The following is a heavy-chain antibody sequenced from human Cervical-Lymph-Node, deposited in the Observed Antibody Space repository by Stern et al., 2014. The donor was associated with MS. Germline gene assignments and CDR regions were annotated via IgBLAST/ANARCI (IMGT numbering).Heavy chain of an antibody. V-gene: IGHV4-59*02. CDR2: ISDTGTT. D-gene: IGHD2-21*02. J-gene: IGHJ2*01. CDR3: ARDPSTTASDWFFDL. CDR1: GGAVSDYY. Sequence: QVQLQESGPGLVKPSETLSLTCTDSGGAVSDYYWTWIRQRPGKGLEWIGYISDTGTTNYNPSLHSRVTITLDTSQNQVSLRLRSVTAADTAVYYCARDPSTTASDWFFDLWGRGSLVTVSS.